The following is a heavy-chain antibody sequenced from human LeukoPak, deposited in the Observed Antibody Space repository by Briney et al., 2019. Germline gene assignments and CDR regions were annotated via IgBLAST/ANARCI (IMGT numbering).Heavy chain of an antibody. CDR2: IYPGDSDT. V-gene: IGHV5-51*01. J-gene: IGHJ3*02. D-gene: IGHD3-3*01. Sequence: GESLKISCKGSGYSFISNWIGWVRQMPGKGLEWMGIIYPGDSDTRYSPSFQGQVTISADKSISTAYLQWSSLKASDTTMYYCARERSGNAFDIWGQGTMVTVSS. CDR3: ARERSGNAFDI. CDR1: GYSFISNW.